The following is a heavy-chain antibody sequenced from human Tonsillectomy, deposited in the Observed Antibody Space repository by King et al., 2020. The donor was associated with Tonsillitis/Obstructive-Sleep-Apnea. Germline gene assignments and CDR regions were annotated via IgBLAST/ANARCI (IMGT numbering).Heavy chain of an antibody. CDR1: GFIFSDHY. Sequence: VQLVESGGGLVKPGGSLRLSCAASGFIFSDHYMSWIRQAPGKGLEWVSYISSSSNYTNYADSVKGRFTISRDNAKNSLYLQMNSLRVEDTAVYYCARESEGTPDYWGQGTLVTVSS. D-gene: IGHD1-7*01. V-gene: IGHV3-11*06. CDR2: ISSSSNYT. CDR3: ARESEGTPDY. J-gene: IGHJ4*02.